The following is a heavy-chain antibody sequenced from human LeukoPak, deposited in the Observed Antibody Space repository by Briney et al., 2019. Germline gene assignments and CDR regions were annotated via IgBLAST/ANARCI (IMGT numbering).Heavy chain of an antibody. Sequence: PSETLSLTCAVYGGSFSGYYWSWIRQPPGKGLEWIGEINHSGSTNYNPSLKSRVTISVDTSKNQFFLKLSSVTAADTAVYYCARATGGGYYYADAFDIWGQGTMVTVSS. CDR3: ARATGGGYYYADAFDI. D-gene: IGHD3-22*01. V-gene: IGHV4-34*01. CDR2: INHSGST. J-gene: IGHJ3*02. CDR1: GGSFSGYY.